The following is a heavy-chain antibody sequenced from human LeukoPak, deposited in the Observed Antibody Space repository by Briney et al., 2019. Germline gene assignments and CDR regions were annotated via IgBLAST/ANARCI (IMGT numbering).Heavy chain of an antibody. Sequence: PSETLSLTCAVSGGSISSGGYSWSWIRQPPGKGLEWIGYIYHSRSTYYNPSLKSRVTISVDRSKNQFSLKLSSVTAADTAVYYCARGIIPMDVWGQGTTVTVSS. CDR3: ARGIIPMDV. D-gene: IGHD3-16*01. V-gene: IGHV4-30-2*01. J-gene: IGHJ6*02. CDR1: GGSISSGGYS. CDR2: IYHSRST.